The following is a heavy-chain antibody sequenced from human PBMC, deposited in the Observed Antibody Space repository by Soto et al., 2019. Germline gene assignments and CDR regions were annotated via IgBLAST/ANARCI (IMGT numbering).Heavy chain of an antibody. V-gene: IGHV4-34*01. CDR3: ARPGVSFNWFDP. J-gene: IGHJ5*02. D-gene: IGHD6-13*01. CDR2: INHSGST. Sequence: SETLSLTCAVYGGSFSGYYWSWIRQPPGKGLEWIGEINHSGSTNYNPSLKSRVTISVDTSKNQFSLKLSSVTAADTAVYYCARPGVSFNWFDPWGQGTLVTVSS. CDR1: GGSFSGYY.